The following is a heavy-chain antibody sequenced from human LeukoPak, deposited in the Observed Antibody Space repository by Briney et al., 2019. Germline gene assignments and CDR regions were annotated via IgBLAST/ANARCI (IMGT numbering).Heavy chain of an antibody. CDR2: MWYDGSKK. Sequence: PGGSLRLSCAASGFTFSSYGMHWVRQAAGKGLESVAVMWYDGSKKYYADSVKGRFTISIDNSRNALYLQMNSLRAEDTAVYYCARDTLLWFGETNHYYYGMDVWGQGTTVTVSS. CDR1: GFTFSSYG. D-gene: IGHD3-10*01. J-gene: IGHJ6*02. V-gene: IGHV3-33*01. CDR3: ARDTLLWFGETNHYYYGMDV.